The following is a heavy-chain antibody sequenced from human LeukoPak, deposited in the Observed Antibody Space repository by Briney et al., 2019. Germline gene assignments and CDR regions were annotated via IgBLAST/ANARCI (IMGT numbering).Heavy chain of an antibody. V-gene: IGHV3-30*03. Sequence: PGGSPRLSCAASGFIFSRYGMHWVRQAPGKGLEWVAVVSYDGTETKYADSVKGRLNLSRDNSKNTVYLQMNSLRAEDTAVYYCARDFMVRGLFDIWGQGTMVTVSS. CDR2: VSYDGTET. D-gene: IGHD3-10*01. CDR1: GFIFSRYG. J-gene: IGHJ3*02. CDR3: ARDFMVRGLFDI.